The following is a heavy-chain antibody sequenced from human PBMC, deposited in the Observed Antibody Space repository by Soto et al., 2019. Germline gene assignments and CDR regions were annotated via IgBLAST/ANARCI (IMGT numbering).Heavy chain of an antibody. CDR3: VRAGFRLLGGDFDE. D-gene: IGHD3-22*01. CDR2: IKQDGSEK. Sequence: GGSLTLSCASSGFTFSSYWMSWVRQAPGKGLEWVANIKQDGSEKYYVDSVKGRFTISRDNAKNSLYLQMNSLRAEDTAVYYWVRAGFRLLGGDFDEWGQGNLVTV. CDR1: GFTFSSYW. J-gene: IGHJ4*02. V-gene: IGHV3-7*03.